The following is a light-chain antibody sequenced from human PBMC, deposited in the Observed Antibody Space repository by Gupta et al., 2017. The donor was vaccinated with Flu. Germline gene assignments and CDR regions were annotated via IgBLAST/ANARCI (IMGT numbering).Light chain of an antibody. CDR2: QDT. CDR1: KLGDKY. V-gene: IGLV3-1*01. Sequence: SYEVTQPPSVSVSPGQTASITCSGDKLGDKYACWYQQKPGQSPVLVIFQDTKRPSGIPERFSGSNSGNTATLTISGTQAMDEADYYCQAWDSSTGVFGGGTKLTV. CDR3: QAWDSSTGV. J-gene: IGLJ2*01.